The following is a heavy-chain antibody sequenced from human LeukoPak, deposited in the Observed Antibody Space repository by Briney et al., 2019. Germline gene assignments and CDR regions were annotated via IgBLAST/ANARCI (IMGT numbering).Heavy chain of an antibody. CDR2: INPNSGGT. V-gene: IGHV1-2*02. D-gene: IGHD4-17*01. J-gene: IGHJ4*02. CDR3: ARDGVDGATAGY. CDR1: GYTFTGYY. Sequence: ASVKVSCKASGYTFTGYYMHWARQAPGQGLEWMGWINPNSGGTNYAQKFQGRVTMTRDTSISTAYMELSRLRSDDTAVYYCARDGVDGATAGYWGQGTLVTVSS.